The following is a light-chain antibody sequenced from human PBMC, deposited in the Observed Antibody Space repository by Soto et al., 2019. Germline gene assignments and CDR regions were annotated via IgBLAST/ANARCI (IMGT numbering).Light chain of an antibody. CDR1: SSNIGSNY. V-gene: IGLV1-47*02. CDR3: AAWDDSLSRAV. Sequence: QSVLTQPPSASGTPGQRVTISCSGSSSNIGSNYVYWYQQLPGTAPKLLIYSNNQRPSGVPDRFSVSKSGTSASLAISGLRSEDEADYCCAAWDDSLSRAVFGGGTQLTVL. CDR2: SNN. J-gene: IGLJ7*01.